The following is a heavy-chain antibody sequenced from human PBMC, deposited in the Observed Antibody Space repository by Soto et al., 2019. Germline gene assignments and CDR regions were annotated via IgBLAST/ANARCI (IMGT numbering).Heavy chain of an antibody. CDR1: GGSISSSSYY. CDR3: ARVREPLTGGPWFDP. J-gene: IGHJ5*02. Sequence: SETLSLTCTVSGGSISSSSYYWGWIRQPPGKGLEWIGSIYYSGSTYHNPSLKSRVTISVDTSKNQFSLKLSSVTAADTAVYYCARVREPLTGGPWFDPWGQGTLVTVSS. CDR2: IYYSGST. D-gene: IGHD1-26*01. V-gene: IGHV4-39*02.